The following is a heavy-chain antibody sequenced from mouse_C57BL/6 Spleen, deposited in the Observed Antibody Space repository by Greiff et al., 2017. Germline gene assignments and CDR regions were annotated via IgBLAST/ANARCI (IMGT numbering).Heavy chain of an antibody. CDR3: ARAQIYYYGSSYAYYFDY. J-gene: IGHJ2*01. CDR1: GFTFSSYA. V-gene: IGHV5-4*03. D-gene: IGHD1-1*01. Sequence: EVKLVESGGGLVKPGGSLKLSCAASGFTFSSYAMSWVRQTPEKRLEWVATISDGGSYTYYPDNVKGRFTISRDNAKNNLYLQMSHLKSEDTAMYYCARAQIYYYGSSYAYYFDYWGQGTTLTVSS. CDR2: ISDGGSYT.